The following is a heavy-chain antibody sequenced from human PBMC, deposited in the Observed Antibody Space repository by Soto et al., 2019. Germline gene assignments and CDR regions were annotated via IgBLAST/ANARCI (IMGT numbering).Heavy chain of an antibody. CDR3: ARALGYFSGGSCYSGRDDY. J-gene: IGHJ4*02. CDR2: ISAYNGNT. D-gene: IGHD2-15*01. CDR1: GYTFTSYG. V-gene: IGHV1-18*01. Sequence: QVQVVQSGAEVKKPGATVKVSCKASGYTFTSYGVSWVRQAPGQGLELMGWISAYNGNTNYAQKLQGRVTMTTDTPTSTAYMELRSLTSDDTAVYYCARALGYFSGGSCYSGRDDYWGQGTLVTVSS.